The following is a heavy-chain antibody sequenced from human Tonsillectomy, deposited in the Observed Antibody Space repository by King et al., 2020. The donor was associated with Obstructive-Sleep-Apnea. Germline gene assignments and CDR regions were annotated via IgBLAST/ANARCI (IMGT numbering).Heavy chain of an antibody. Sequence: QLQESGPGLVKPSETLSLTCTVSGGSISSYYWSWIRQPPGKGLEWIGYIYYSGSTNYNPSLKSRVTISVDTSKNQFSLKLSSVTAADTAVYYCSIGSYYYFDYWGQGTLVTVSS. CDR3: SIGSYYYFDY. J-gene: IGHJ4*02. CDR2: IYYSGST. V-gene: IGHV4-59*08. CDR1: GGSISSYY. D-gene: IGHD1-26*01.